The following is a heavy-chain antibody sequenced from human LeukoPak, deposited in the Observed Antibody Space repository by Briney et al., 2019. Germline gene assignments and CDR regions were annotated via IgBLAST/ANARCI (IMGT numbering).Heavy chain of an antibody. J-gene: IGHJ4*02. CDR3: AKDGDSSTLLGRGRFDY. V-gene: IGHV3-9*01. CDR1: GFTFDDYA. CDR2: ISWHSAYI. Sequence: PGGSLRLSCAASGFTFDDYAMHWVRQAPGKGLEWVSSISWHSAYIDYADSVKGRFTISRDNAKNSLYLQMNSLRAEDTAFYYCAKDGDSSTLLGRGRFDYWGQGTLVTVSS. D-gene: IGHD3-22*01.